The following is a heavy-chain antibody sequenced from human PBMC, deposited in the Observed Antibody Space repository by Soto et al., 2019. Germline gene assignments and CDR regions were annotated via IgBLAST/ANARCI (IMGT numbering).Heavy chain of an antibody. CDR1: GHTFTSYA. V-gene: IGHV1-3*01. CDR3: ARRDYYDSSGYFDAFDI. Sequence: ASVKVSCKASGHTFTSYAMHWVRQAPGQRLEWMGWINAGNGNTKYSQKFQGRVTITRDTSASTAYMELSSLRSEDTAVYYCARRDYYDSSGYFDAFDIWGQGTMVTVSS. D-gene: IGHD3-22*01. J-gene: IGHJ3*02. CDR2: INAGNGNT.